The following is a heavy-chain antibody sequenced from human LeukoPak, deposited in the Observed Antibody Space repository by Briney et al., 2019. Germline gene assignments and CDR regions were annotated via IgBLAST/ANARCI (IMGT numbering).Heavy chain of an antibody. V-gene: IGHV3-30-3*01. J-gene: IGHJ4*02. CDR1: GFTFSSYA. CDR2: ISYDGSNK. Sequence: GGSLRLSCAASGFTFSSYAMHWVRQAPGKGLEWVAVISYDGSNKYYADSVKGRFTISRDNSKNALYLQMNSLRAEDTAVYYCARFDIVVVVAATGALDYWGQGTLVTVSS. D-gene: IGHD2-15*01. CDR3: ARFDIVVVVAATGALDY.